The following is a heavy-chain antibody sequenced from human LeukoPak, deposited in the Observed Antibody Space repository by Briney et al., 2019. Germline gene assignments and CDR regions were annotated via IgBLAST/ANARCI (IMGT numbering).Heavy chain of an antibody. D-gene: IGHD6-13*01. CDR2: MNPNSGNT. V-gene: IGHV1-8*01. J-gene: IGHJ5*02. Sequence: ASVRVSCKASGYTFTSYDINWVRQATGQGLEWMGWMNPNSGNTGYAQKFQGRVTMTRNTSISTAYMELSSLRSEDTAVYYCARGVEYSSSWYAQNWFDPWGQGTLVTVSS. CDR1: GYTFTSYD. CDR3: ARGVEYSSSWYAQNWFDP.